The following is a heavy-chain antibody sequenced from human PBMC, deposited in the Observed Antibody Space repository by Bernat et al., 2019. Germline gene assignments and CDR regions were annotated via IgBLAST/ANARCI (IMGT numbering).Heavy chain of an antibody. D-gene: IGHD3-3*01. J-gene: IGHJ6*02. CDR2: IWYDGSNK. CDR3: ARSLLDYYGMDV. V-gene: IGHV3-33*01. Sequence: QVQLVESGGGVVQPGRSLRLSCAASGFTFSSYGMHWVRQAPGKGLEWVAVIWYDGSNKYYADSVKGRFTISRDNSKNTLYLQMNSLRAEDTAVYYWARSLLDYYGMDVWGQGTTVTVSS. CDR1: GFTFSSYG.